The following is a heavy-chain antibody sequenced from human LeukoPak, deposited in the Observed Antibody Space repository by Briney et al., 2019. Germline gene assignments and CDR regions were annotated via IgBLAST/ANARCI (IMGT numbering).Heavy chain of an antibody. CDR1: GGSISSSSYY. Sequence: ASETLSLTCTVSGGSISSSSYYWGWIRQPPGKGLEWIGSIYYSGSTYYNPSLKSRVTISVDTSKNQFSLQLNSVTAADTAVYYCARGGRGSGDYYYYYGMDVWGQGTTVTVS. V-gene: IGHV4-39*07. CDR2: IYYSGST. D-gene: IGHD2-15*01. CDR3: ARGGRGSGDYYYYYGMDV. J-gene: IGHJ6*02.